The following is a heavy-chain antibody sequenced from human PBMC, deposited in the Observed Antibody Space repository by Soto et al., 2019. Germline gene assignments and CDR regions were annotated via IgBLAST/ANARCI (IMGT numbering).Heavy chain of an antibody. J-gene: IGHJ5*02. CDR3: AREGGSLNWFDP. Sequence: EVQLVESGGGLVQPGGCLRVSCAASGITFNSYSMNWVRQAPGKGLEWVSYISSSSSTIYYADSVKGRFTISRDNAKNSLYLQMNSLRDEDTAVYYCAREGGSLNWFDPWGQVTLVTVSS. D-gene: IGHD1-26*01. CDR2: ISSSSSTI. CDR1: GITFNSYS. V-gene: IGHV3-48*02.